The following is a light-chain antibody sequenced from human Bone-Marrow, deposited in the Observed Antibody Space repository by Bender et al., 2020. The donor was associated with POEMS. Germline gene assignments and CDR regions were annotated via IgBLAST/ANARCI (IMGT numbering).Light chain of an antibody. CDR1: SSDVGDYNY. J-gene: IGLJ3*02. CDR3: ASYTSTRTS. CDR2: EVN. Sequence: QSALTQPRSVSGSPGQSVTISCTGTSSDVGDYNYVSWYQQHPGKAPKLMICEVNKRPSGVPDRFSGSKSGNTASLTVSGLQAEDEANYYCASYTSTRTSFGGGTKLTVL. V-gene: IGLV2-11*01.